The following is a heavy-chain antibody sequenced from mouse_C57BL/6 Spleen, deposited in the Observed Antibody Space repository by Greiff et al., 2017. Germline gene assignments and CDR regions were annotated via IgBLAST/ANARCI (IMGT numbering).Heavy chain of an antibody. Sequence: QVQLQQPGAELVKPGASVKLSCKASGYTFTSYWMHWVKQRPGQGLEWIGMIHPNSGSTNYNEKFKSKATLTVDKSSSTAYMQLSSLTSEDSAVYYCARRGGSSYCFDYWGQGTTLTVSS. V-gene: IGHV1-64*01. CDR1: GYTFTSYW. D-gene: IGHD1-1*01. CDR2: IHPNSGST. CDR3: ARRGGSSYCFDY. J-gene: IGHJ2*01.